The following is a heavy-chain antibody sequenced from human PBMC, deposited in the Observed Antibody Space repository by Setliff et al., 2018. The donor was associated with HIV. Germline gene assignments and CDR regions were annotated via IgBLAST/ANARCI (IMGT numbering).Heavy chain of an antibody. CDR1: GYTFTSYY. J-gene: IGHJ4*02. D-gene: IGHD3-9*01. Sequence: ASVKVSCKASGYTFTSYYMHWVRQAPGQGLEWMGIINPCIVSTTYAEKFQGRVAMTRDTSTGTVYMELSSLKSEDTAVYYGARGFDILTGDLDYWGQGTLVTVSS. CDR2: INPCIVST. V-gene: IGHV1-46*01. CDR3: ARGFDILTGDLDY.